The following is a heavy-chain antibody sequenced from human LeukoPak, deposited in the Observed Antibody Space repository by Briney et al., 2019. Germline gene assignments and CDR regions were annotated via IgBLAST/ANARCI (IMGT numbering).Heavy chain of an antibody. V-gene: IGHV4-59*01. D-gene: IGHD6-13*01. J-gene: IGHJ4*02. Sequence: SETLSLTCTVSGGSISSYYWSWIRQPPGKGLERIGYIYYSGSTNYNPSLKSRVTISVDTSKNQFSLKLSSVTAADTAVYYCARNALQQLVPNFDYWGQGTLVTVSS. CDR3: ARNALQQLVPNFDY. CDR2: IYYSGST. CDR1: GGSISSYY.